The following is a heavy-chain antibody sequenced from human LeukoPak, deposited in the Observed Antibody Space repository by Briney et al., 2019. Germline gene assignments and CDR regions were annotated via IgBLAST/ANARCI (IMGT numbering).Heavy chain of an antibody. V-gene: IGHV4-34*01. D-gene: IGHD3-16*02. CDR2: INHSGST. J-gene: IGHJ5*02. Sequence: SETLSLTCAVYGGSFSGYYWSWIRQPPGKGLEWIGEINHSGSTNYNPSLKSRVTISIDKSKNQFSLKVTSVTAADTAVYFCARLYDYVWGNYRPRAGMDPWGQGALVTVSS. CDR3: ARLYDYVWGNYRPRAGMDP. CDR1: GGSFSGYY.